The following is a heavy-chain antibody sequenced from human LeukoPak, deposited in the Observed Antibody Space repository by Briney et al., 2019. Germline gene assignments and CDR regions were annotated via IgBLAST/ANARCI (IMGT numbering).Heavy chain of an antibody. CDR1: GYSFTDYY. CDR3: ARDHDYYDSSGGAFDI. Sequence: ASMKVSCKASGYSFTDYYMHWVRQAPGQGLEWMGWINPNSGGTNYAQKFQGRVTMTRDTSISTAYMELSRLRSDDTAVYYCARDHDYYDSSGGAFDIWGQGTMVTVSS. V-gene: IGHV1-2*02. CDR2: INPNSGGT. D-gene: IGHD3-22*01. J-gene: IGHJ3*02.